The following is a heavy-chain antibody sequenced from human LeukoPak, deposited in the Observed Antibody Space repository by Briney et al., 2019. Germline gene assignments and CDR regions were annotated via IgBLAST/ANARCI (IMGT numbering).Heavy chain of an antibody. CDR2: IYGFDSDV. CDR1: GYRFTSYW. Sequence: ESLKISCRGSGYRFTSYWIAWVRQMPGKGLEWMGIIYGFDSDVKYSPSFQGQVTISADKSISTAYLQWSSLKASDTAIYYCARHRPYSSSRPYFFDYWGQGTLVTVSS. D-gene: IGHD6-13*01. CDR3: ARHRPYSSSRPYFFDY. J-gene: IGHJ4*02. V-gene: IGHV5-51*01.